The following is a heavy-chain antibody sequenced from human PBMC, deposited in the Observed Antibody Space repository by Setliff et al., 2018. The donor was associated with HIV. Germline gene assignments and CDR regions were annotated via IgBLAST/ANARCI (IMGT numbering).Heavy chain of an antibody. Sequence: SETLSLTCTVSDDSISSNYWSWIRQSAGKGLEWVGRIYTGGSTNYNPSLKSRVTISVDTSKNQFSLKLSSVTAADTAVYYCARTDRRTTDFDYWGQGTLVTVSS. J-gene: IGHJ4*02. V-gene: IGHV4-4*07. D-gene: IGHD1-7*01. CDR2: IYTGGST. CDR1: DDSISSNY. CDR3: ARTDRRTTDFDY.